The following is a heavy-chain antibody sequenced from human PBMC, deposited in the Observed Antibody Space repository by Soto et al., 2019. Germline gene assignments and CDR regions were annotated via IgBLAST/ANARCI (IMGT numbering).Heavy chain of an antibody. V-gene: IGHV3-30*18. CDR1: GFTFSSYG. D-gene: IGHD5-18*01. CDR2: ISYDGSNK. CDR3: AKEDTYYYYGMDV. J-gene: IGHJ6*02. Sequence: QVQLVESGGGVVQPGRSLRLSCAASGFTFSSYGMHWVRQAPGKGLEWVAVISYDGSNKYYADSVKGRFTISRDNSKNTLYLQMNSLRAEDTAVYYCAKEDTYYYYGMDVWGQGTTVTVSS.